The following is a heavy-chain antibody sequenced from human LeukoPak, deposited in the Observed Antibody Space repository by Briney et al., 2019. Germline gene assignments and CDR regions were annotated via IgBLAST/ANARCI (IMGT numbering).Heavy chain of an antibody. Sequence: PGGSLRLSCAASGFTFSSYAMHWVRQAPGRGLEWVAIILYDGSNKYYADSVKGRFTISRDNSKNTLYLQMNSLRAEDTAVYYCARDRASGREFDYWGQGTLVTVSS. D-gene: IGHD6-6*01. V-gene: IGHV3-30-3*01. CDR2: ILYDGSNK. CDR1: GFTFSSYA. CDR3: ARDRASGREFDY. J-gene: IGHJ4*02.